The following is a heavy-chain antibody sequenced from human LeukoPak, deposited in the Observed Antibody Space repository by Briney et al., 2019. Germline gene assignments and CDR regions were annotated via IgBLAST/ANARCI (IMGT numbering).Heavy chain of an antibody. D-gene: IGHD5-18*01. Sequence: SKTLSLTCTVSGASISRDTYFWGWIRQSPEKGLEWIGSIDSSGTTHYNSSLKSRVIISVDTSKNQVSLNLTSVTFADTAVYYCARHGYIQFWLYWGQGTQVIVSS. V-gene: IGHV4-39*01. CDR1: GASISRDTYF. CDR3: ARHGYIQFWLY. CDR2: IDSSGTT. J-gene: IGHJ4*02.